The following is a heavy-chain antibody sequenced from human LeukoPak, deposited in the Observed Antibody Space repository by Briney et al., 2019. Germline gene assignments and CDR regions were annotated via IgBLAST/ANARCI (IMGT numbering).Heavy chain of an antibody. CDR3: ARHPRGLGDGLGAFDI. CDR2: IYYSGST. CDR1: GGSISSYY. Sequence: SETLSLTCTVSGGSISSYYWSWIRQPPGKGLEWIGYIYYSGSTNYNPSLKSRVTISVDTSKNQFSLKLSSVTAADTAVYYCARHPRGLGDGLGAFDIWGQGTMVTVSS. D-gene: IGHD3-16*01. V-gene: IGHV4-59*08. J-gene: IGHJ3*02.